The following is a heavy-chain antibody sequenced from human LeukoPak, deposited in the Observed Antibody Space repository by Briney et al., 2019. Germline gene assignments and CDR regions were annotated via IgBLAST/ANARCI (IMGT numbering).Heavy chain of an antibody. V-gene: IGHV3-73*01. D-gene: IGHD3-10*01. CDR3: IRHVEFQRPY. CDR1: GMSLSDSA. Sequence: LVGGSLRLSCAASGMSLSDSAMNWVRQAPGKGLEWLAHIRSRTKGYATAYAASVTGRFVISRDDVKNMAFLQMTSLETEDTAVYYCIRHVEFQRPYWAQGVQVTVSS. CDR2: IRSRTKGYAT. J-gene: IGHJ4*02.